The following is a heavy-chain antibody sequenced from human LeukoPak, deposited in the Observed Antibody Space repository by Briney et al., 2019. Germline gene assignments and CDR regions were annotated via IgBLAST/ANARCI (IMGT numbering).Heavy chain of an antibody. J-gene: IGHJ4*02. CDR1: GYSIINGYY. Sequence: PSETLSLTCAVSGYSIINGYYWGWIRQPPGKGLEWIGSLYHSGNTYYNPSLKSRVTISVDTSKNQFSLKLTSVTPADTAVYYCARENFWSGYEWDHWGQGTLVTVSS. V-gene: IGHV4-38-2*02. D-gene: IGHD3-3*01. CDR3: ARENFWSGYEWDH. CDR2: LYHSGNT.